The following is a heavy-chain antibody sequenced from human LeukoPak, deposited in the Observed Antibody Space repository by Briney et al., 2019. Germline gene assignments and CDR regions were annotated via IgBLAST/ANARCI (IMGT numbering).Heavy chain of an antibody. J-gene: IGHJ4*02. Sequence: GGSLRLSCVASGFSISSYSMDWVRQAPGKGLEWVAIIYYDGSSKYYADSVKGRFTISRDNSKNTLYLQMNSLTAEDTALYYCASGRRAATGAGYYFDYWGQGTLVTVSS. CDR2: IYYDGSSK. CDR1: GFSISSYS. V-gene: IGHV3-33*08. D-gene: IGHD6-13*01. CDR3: ASGRRAATGAGYYFDY.